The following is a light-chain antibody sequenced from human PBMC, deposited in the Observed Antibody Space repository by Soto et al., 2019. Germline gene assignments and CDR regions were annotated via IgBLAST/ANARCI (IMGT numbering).Light chain of an antibody. J-gene: IGKJ5*01. CDR1: QSVSSSY. Sequence: EIVWTQSPGTLSLSPGERATLSCRASQSVSSSYLAWYQQKPGQAPRLLIYGASSRATGIPDRFSGSGSGTDFTLTISRLEPEDFAVYYCHQYGSSSITFGQGTRLEIK. CDR2: GAS. V-gene: IGKV3-20*01. CDR3: HQYGSSSIT.